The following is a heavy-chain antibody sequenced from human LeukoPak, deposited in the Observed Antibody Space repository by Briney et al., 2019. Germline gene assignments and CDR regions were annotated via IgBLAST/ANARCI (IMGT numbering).Heavy chain of an antibody. V-gene: IGHV3-48*03. D-gene: IGHD3-3*01. Sequence: PGGSLRLSCAASGFTFSSYAMNWVRQAPGKGLEWVSYITNNGTTIYYADSVKGRFTISRDNAENSLYLQMNSLRAEDTAVYYCARVVLYYDFWSAYFHDWGQGTLVTVSS. CDR1: GFTFSSYA. J-gene: IGHJ4*02. CDR2: ITNNGTTI. CDR3: ARVVLYYDFWSAYFHD.